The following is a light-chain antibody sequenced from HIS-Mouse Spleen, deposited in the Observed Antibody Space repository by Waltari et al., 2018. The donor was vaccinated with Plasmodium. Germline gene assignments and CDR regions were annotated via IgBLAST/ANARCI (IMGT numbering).Light chain of an antibody. Sequence: EIVLTQSPGTLSLSPGERATLSCRASQSVSSSYLAWYQQKPGQSPRLLIYGASRRATCIPDRFSGSGSGTDFTYTVSRLEPEDFAVYYCQKFGSSPYTFDQGTKLEIK. CDR3: QKFGSSPYT. J-gene: IGKJ2*01. CDR2: GAS. V-gene: IGKV3-20*01. CDR1: QSVSSSY.